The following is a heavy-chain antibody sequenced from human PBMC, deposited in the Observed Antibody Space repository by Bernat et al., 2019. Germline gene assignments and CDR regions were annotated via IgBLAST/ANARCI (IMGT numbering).Heavy chain of an antibody. V-gene: IGHV3-73*01. D-gene: IGHD6-25*01. CDR1: GFTFSGSA. CDR3: TRLAVAAGKEVIDY. J-gene: IGHJ4*02. Sequence: EVQLVESGGGLVQPGGSLKLSCAASGFTFSGSAMHWVRQASGKGLEWVGRIRSKANSYATAYAASVKGRFTISRDDSKNTAYLQMNSLKTEDTAVYYCTRLAVAAGKEVIDYWGQGTLVTVSS. CDR2: IRSKANSYAT.